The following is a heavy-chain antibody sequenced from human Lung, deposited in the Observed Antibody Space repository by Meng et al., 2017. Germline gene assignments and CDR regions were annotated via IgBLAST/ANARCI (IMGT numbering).Heavy chain of an antibody. CDR3: ARGAGGRQWLVLSGFRYFDY. D-gene: IGHD6-19*01. Sequence: EPPQEWAARHFNPPEPPPPTCAVYGVYFSGYNWIWIRQTPGKGLEWIGEINHSGSTNYNPSLKSRVTISVDTSKNQSARKLSSVTAADTAVYYCARGAGGRQWLVLSGFRYFDYWGQGTLVTVSS. V-gene: IGHV4-34*01. J-gene: IGHJ4*02. CDR1: GVYFSGYN. CDR2: INHSGST.